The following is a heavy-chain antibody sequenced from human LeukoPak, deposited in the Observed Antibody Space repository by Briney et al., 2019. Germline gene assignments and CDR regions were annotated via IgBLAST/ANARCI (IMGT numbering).Heavy chain of an antibody. Sequence: SETLSLTCTVSGYSISSGYYWGWIRQPPGKGLEWIGSIYHSGSTYYNPSLKSRVTISVDRSKNQFSLKLSSVTAADTAVYYCARSDSTTVVTYWGQGTLVTVSS. V-gene: IGHV4-38-2*02. D-gene: IGHD4-23*01. CDR3: ARSDSTTVVTY. CDR1: GYSISSGYY. J-gene: IGHJ4*02. CDR2: IYHSGST.